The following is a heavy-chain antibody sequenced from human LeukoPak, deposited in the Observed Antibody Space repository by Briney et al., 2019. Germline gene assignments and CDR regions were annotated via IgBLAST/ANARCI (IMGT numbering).Heavy chain of an antibody. D-gene: IGHD5-18*01. V-gene: IGHV3-21*01. CDR1: GFTFSSYS. J-gene: IGHJ6*02. CDR3: ARAHGVDTAMPFYGMDV. CDR2: ISSSSSYI. Sequence: PGGSLRLSCAASGFTFSSYSMNWVRQAPGKGLEWVSSISSSSSYIYYADSVKGRFTISRDNARNSLYLQMNSLRAEDTAVYYCARAHGVDTAMPFYGMDVWGQGTTVTVSS.